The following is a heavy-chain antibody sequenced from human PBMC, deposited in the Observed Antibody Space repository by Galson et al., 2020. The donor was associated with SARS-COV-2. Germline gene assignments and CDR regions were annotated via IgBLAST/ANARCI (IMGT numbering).Heavy chain of an antibody. CDR3: TWDHLDAFEF. D-gene: IGHD1-26*01. J-gene: IGHJ3*01. CDR2: IKSKVSGGTT. CDR1: GFSFSDAW. V-gene: IGHV3-15*01. Sequence: TGGSLRLSCAASGFSFSDAWMSWVRQAPGKGLEWVGRIKSKVSGGTTDYAAPLKGRFTISRDDSKNTVYLQMNSLKTEDTAMYYCTWDHLDAFEFWGQGTMGTVSS.